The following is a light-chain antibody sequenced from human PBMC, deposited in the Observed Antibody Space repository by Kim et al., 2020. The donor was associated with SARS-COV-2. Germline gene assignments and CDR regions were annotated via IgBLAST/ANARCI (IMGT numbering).Light chain of an antibody. CDR1: QTITTW. CDR3: QHYNRTLWT. CDR2: KTS. V-gene: IGKV1-5*03. Sequence: DIQLTQSPSTLSASVRDRVTITCRASQTITTWLAWYQQKPGKAPKVLIYKTSTLDSGVPSRFSGSGSGTEFTLTISSLQPDDFATYYCQHYNRTLWTFGQGTKVDIK. J-gene: IGKJ1*01.